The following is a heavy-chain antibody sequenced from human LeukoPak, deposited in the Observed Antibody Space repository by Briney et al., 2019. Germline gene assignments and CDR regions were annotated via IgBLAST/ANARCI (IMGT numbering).Heavy chain of an antibody. D-gene: IGHD6-13*01. CDR1: GGSISSGSYY. Sequence: PSETLSLTCTVSGGSISSGSYYWNWIRQPAGKGLEWIGRIYTSGSTNYNPSLKSRVTMSVDTSKNQFSLKLSSVTAADTAVYYCAREAAATFDPWGQGTLVTVSS. J-gene: IGHJ5*02. CDR3: AREAAATFDP. V-gene: IGHV4-61*02. CDR2: IYTSGST.